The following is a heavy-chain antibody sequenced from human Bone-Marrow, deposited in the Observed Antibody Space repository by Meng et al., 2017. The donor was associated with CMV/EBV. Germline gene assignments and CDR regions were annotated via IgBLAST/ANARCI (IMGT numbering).Heavy chain of an antibody. CDR1: GFTFSSYG. CDR3: AKDAHITMIVVGDY. D-gene: IGHD3-22*01. CDR2: IRYDGSNE. V-gene: IGHV3-30*02. Sequence: GESLKISCAASGFTFSSYGMHWVRQAPGKGLEWVAFIRYDGSNEYYADSVKGRFTISRDNSKNTLYLQMNSLRAEDTAVYYCAKDAHITMIVVGDYWGQGTLVTVSS. J-gene: IGHJ4*02.